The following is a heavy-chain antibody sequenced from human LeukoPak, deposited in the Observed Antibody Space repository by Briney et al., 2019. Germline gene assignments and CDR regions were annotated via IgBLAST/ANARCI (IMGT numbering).Heavy chain of an antibody. Sequence: PSETLSLTCTVSGGSISSSSYYWGWIRQPPGKGLEWIGSIYYSGSTYYNPSLKSRVTISVDTSKNQFSLKLSSVTAADTAVYYCARQGIAAAVSWFDPWGQGTLVTVSS. CDR2: IYYSGST. J-gene: IGHJ5*02. CDR3: ARQGIAAAVSWFDP. CDR1: GGSISSSSYY. D-gene: IGHD6-13*01. V-gene: IGHV4-39*01.